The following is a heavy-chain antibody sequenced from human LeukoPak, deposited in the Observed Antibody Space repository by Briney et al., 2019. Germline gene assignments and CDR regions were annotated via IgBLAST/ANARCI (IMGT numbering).Heavy chain of an antibody. Sequence: SETLSLTCSVSGGSMSSENEYWGWIRQTPGKGLEWIGEINHSGSTNYNPSLKSRVTISVDTSKNQFSLKLSSVTAADTAVYYCARRYYSQNVLRYRNWFDPWGQGTLVTVSS. CDR1: GGSMSSENEY. D-gene: IGHD3-9*01. V-gene: IGHV4-39*07. CDR3: ARRYYSQNVLRYRNWFDP. J-gene: IGHJ5*02. CDR2: INHSGST.